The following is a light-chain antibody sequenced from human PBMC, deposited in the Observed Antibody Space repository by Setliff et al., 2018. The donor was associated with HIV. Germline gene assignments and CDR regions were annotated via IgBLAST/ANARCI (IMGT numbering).Light chain of an antibody. J-gene: IGLJ1*01. CDR2: EVS. Sequence: LTQPASVSGSPGQSITVSCTGTSSDVGAYNYVSWYQQHPGKAPKLIIYEVSNRPSGFSNRFSGSKSGNTASLTISGLQAEDEADYYCSSYTSNSTPVFGTGTKVTVL. CDR3: SSYTSNSTPV. V-gene: IGLV2-14*01. CDR1: SSDVGAYNY.